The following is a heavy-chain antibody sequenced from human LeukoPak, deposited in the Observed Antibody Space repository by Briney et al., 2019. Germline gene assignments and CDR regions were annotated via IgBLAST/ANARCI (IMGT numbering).Heavy chain of an antibody. CDR1: GYTFTSYG. CDR3: ARDLEWEQHNAFDI. CDR2: ISAYNGNT. V-gene: IGHV1-18*01. Sequence: ASVKVSCKASGYTFTSYGISWVREAPGQGLEWMGWISAYNGNTNYAQKLQGRVTMTTDTSTSTAYMELRSLRSDDTAVYYCARDLEWEQHNAFDIWGQGTMVTVSS. D-gene: IGHD1-26*01. J-gene: IGHJ3*02.